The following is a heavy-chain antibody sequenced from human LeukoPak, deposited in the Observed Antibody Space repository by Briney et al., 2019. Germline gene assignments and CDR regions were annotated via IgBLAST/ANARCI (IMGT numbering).Heavy chain of an antibody. CDR2: ISAYNGNT. CDR3: ARDLGSLRFFDY. V-gene: IGHV1-18*01. D-gene: IGHD3-3*01. J-gene: IGHJ4*02. CDR1: GYTFTSYG. Sequence: ASVKVFCKASGYTFTSYGVSWVRQAPGQGLEWMGWISAYNGNTNYAQKLQGRVTMTTDTSTSTAYMELRSLRSDDTAVYYCARDLGSLRFFDYWGQGKLVTVSS.